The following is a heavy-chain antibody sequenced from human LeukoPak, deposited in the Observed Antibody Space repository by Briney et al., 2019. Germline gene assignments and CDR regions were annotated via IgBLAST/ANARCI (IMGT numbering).Heavy chain of an antibody. CDR2: INHSGST. CDR3: ARDPDTAMAPGYYYYGMDV. V-gene: IGHV4-34*01. CDR1: GGSFNDYY. D-gene: IGHD5-18*01. Sequence: SETLSLTCAVYGGSFNDYYWSWIRQSPGKGLEWIGEINHSGSTNYNPSLKSRLTILVDTSKNQFSLRLSSVTAADTAMYYCARDPDTAMAPGYYYYGMDVWGQGTTVTVSS. J-gene: IGHJ6*02.